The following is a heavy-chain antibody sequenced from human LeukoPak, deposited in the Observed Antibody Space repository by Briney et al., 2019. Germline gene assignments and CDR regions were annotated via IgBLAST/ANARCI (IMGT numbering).Heavy chain of an antibody. J-gene: IGHJ3*02. Sequence: GGALRLSCAASGFTFSSYWMSWVRQAPGKGLEWVANVKQDGSEKYYVDSVKGRFTISRDNAKNSLYLQMNSLRAEDTAVYYCARAGRTYYYDSSGQSDAFDIWGQGTMVTVSS. CDR2: VKQDGSEK. CDR3: ARAGRTYYYDSSGQSDAFDI. D-gene: IGHD3-22*01. V-gene: IGHV3-7*04. CDR1: GFTFSSYW.